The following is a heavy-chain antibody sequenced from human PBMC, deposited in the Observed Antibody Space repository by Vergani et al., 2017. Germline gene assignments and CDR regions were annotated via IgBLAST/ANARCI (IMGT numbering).Heavy chain of an antibody. V-gene: IGHV3-9*01. Sequence: EVRLVESGGGLVQPGRSLRLSCAASGFTFDDYAMHWVRQAPGKGLEWVSGISWNSGSIVYADSVKSRFTISRDNAKNSLYLQMNSLRADDPALYYCAKDHYDFWSGYPNLSPFDLWGRGTLVTVSS. CDR1: GFTFDDYA. CDR2: ISWNSGSI. D-gene: IGHD3-3*01. CDR3: AKDHYDFWSGYPNLSPFDL. J-gene: IGHJ2*01.